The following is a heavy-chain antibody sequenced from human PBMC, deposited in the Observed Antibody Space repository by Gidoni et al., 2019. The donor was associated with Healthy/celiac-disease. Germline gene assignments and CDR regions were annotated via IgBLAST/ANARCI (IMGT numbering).Heavy chain of an antibody. J-gene: IGHJ4*02. D-gene: IGHD4-17*01. CDR1: GYSISSGYY. V-gene: IGHV4-38-2*01. CDR2: IYHSGST. CDR3: ARIAVTFFFDY. Sequence: QVQLQESGPGLVKPSETLSLTCAVSGYSISSGYYWGWIRQPPGKGLEWIGSIYHSGSTYYNPSPKSRVTISVDTSKNQFSLKLSSVTAADTAVYYCARIAVTFFFDYWGQGTLVTVSS.